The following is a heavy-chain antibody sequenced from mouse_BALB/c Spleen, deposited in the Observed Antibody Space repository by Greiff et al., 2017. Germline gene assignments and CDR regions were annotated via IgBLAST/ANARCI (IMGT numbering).Heavy chain of an antibody. CDR3: ARGDEFAY. J-gene: IGHJ3*01. CDR2: IWAGGST. Sequence: VQRVESGPGLVAPSQSLSITCTVSGFSLTSYGVHWVRQPPGKGLEWLGVIWAGGSTNYNSALMSRLSISKDNSKSQVFLKMNSLQTDDTAMYYCARGDEFAYWGQGTLVTVSA. V-gene: IGHV2-9*02. CDR1: GFSLTSYG.